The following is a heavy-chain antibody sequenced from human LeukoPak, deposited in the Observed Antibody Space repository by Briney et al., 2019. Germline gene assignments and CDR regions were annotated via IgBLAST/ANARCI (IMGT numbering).Heavy chain of an antibody. Sequence: GGSLRLSCAASGFTFRSYSMNWVRQAPGKGLEWVSYISSSSSTIYYADSVKGRFTISRDNAKNSLYLQMNSLRAEDTAVYYCAREPVAQPFDYWGQGTLVTVSS. CDR3: AREPVAQPFDY. CDR1: GFTFRSYS. D-gene: IGHD6-19*01. V-gene: IGHV3-48*01. J-gene: IGHJ4*02. CDR2: ISSSSSTI.